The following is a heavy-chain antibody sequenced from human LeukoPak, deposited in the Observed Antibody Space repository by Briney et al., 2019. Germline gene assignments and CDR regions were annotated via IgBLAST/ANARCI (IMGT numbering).Heavy chain of an antibody. Sequence: GGSLRLSCAASGFTFDDYAMPWVRQAPGKGLEWVSGISWNGGNIGYADSVKGRFTISRDNAKNSLYLQMNSLRAEDTALYYCAKDKAAASTGYFDFWGQGTLVTVSS. CDR1: GFTFDDYA. D-gene: IGHD6-13*01. V-gene: IGHV3-9*01. CDR2: ISWNGGNI. CDR3: AKDKAAASTGYFDF. J-gene: IGHJ4*02.